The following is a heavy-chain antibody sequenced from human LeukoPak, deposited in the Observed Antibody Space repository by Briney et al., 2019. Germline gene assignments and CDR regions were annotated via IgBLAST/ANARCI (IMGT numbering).Heavy chain of an antibody. CDR3: ARKGRGDSSGYPT. Sequence: ASVKVSCKPYGYTFNTYGITWVRQAPGQGLKWMGWISPYNGNTNYAQKFQGRVTMTTDTSTSTAYMELRSLRSDDTAVYYCARKGRGDSSGYPTWGQGTPVTVSS. J-gene: IGHJ5*02. CDR2: ISPYNGNT. V-gene: IGHV1-18*01. CDR1: GYTFNTYG. D-gene: IGHD3-22*01.